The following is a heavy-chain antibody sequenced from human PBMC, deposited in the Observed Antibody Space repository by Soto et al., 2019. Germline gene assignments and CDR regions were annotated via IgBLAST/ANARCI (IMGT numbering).Heavy chain of an antibody. D-gene: IGHD2-15*01. CDR2: IPYSGST. J-gene: IGHJ4*03. CDR3: ARDSSSGGSCYSDY. CDR1: RGSVSSTNYY. V-gene: IGHV4-61*01. Sequence: PSETLSLICTACRGSVSSTNYYLIWMRQPPAKGLEWIGYIPYSGSTNYNPSLKSRVTISVDTSKNQISLKLTSVTAADTAVYYCARDSSSGGSCYSDYCGQRTLGTVSS.